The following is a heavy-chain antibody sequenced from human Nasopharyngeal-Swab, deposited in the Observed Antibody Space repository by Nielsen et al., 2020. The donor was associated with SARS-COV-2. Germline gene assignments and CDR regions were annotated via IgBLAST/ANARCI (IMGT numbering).Heavy chain of an antibody. V-gene: IGHV3-53*01. J-gene: IGHJ4*02. D-gene: IGHD3-22*01. CDR2: IYSGGST. Sequence: VRQAPGKGPEWVSVIYSGGSTYSADSMKGRVTISRDNSKNTLYLQMNNLRAEDTAVYYCARGAYDSSGYFWDYWGQGTLVTVSS. CDR3: ARGAYDSSGYFWDY.